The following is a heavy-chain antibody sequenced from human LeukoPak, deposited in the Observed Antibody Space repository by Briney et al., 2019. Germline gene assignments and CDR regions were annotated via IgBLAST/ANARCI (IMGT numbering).Heavy chain of an antibody. CDR1: GFTFSTYS. D-gene: IGHD4-11*01. Sequence: PGGSLRLSCAASGFTFSTYSIKWVRQAPGKGLEWVSYIGGSGSFIYYADSVKGRFTISRDNSKNTLYLQMNSLRAEDTAVYYCAKDLQLDSNYGGYYYYMDVWGKGTTVTVSS. V-gene: IGHV3-23*01. J-gene: IGHJ6*03. CDR2: IGGSGSFI. CDR3: AKDLQLDSNYGGYYYYMDV.